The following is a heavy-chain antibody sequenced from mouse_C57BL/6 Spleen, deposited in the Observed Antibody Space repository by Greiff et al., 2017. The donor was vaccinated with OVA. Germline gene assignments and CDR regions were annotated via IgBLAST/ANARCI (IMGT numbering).Heavy chain of an antibody. CDR1: GYTFTGYW. D-gene: IGHD2-5*01. Sequence: VKLMESGAELMKPGASVKLSCKATGYTFTGYWIEWVKQRPGHGLEWIGEILPGSGSTNYNEKFKGKATFTADTSSNTAYMQLSSLTTEDSAIYYCARWGTTIVTPSYFDYWGQGTTLTVSS. CDR3: ARWGTTIVTPSYFDY. J-gene: IGHJ2*01. CDR2: ILPGSGST. V-gene: IGHV1-9*01.